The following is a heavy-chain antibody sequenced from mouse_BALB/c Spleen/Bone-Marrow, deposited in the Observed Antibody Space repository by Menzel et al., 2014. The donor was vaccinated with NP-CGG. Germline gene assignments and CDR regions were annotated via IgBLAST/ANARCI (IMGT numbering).Heavy chain of an antibody. V-gene: IGHV1S81*02. J-gene: IGHJ3*01. CDR2: INPNNGGT. Sequence: VQLQQSGAELVKPGASVKLFCKASGYIFTNYFMYWVKQRPGQGLEWIGEINPNNGGTNFNENFKSKATLTLDKSSSTAYMQLSSLTSEDSAVYYCTRSGPGFAYWGHGTLVTVSA. CDR3: TRSGPGFAY. CDR1: GYIFTNYF.